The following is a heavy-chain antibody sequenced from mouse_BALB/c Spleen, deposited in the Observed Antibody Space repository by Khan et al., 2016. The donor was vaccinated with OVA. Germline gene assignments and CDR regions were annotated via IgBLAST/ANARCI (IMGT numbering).Heavy chain of an antibody. D-gene: IGHD1-1*01. CDR1: GYSITSNYA. Sequence: VQLKESGPGLVKPSQSLSLTCTVTGYSITSNYAWSWVRQFPGNKLEWMGYISYSGSTSYKPSLKSRISVTRDTSENQFFLQLNSVTTEDTATSYCARQTYYGYALDYWGQGTSVTVSS. V-gene: IGHV3-2*02. CDR3: ARQTYYGYALDY. CDR2: ISYSGST. J-gene: IGHJ4*01.